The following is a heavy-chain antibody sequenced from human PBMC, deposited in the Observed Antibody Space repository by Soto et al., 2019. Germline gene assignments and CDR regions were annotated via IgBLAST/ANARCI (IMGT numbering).Heavy chain of an antibody. CDR3: ARVGYCSGGSCYVGAYDI. J-gene: IGHJ3*02. CDR1: GGSVSSGSYY. V-gene: IGHV4-61*01. CDR2: IYYSGST. D-gene: IGHD2-15*01. Sequence: QVQLQESGPGLVKPSETLSLTCTVSGGSVSSGSYYWSWIRQPPGKGLEWIGYIYYSGSTNYNPSLKSRVTISVDTSKNQFSLKLSSVTAADTAVYYCARVGYCSGGSCYVGAYDIWGQGTMVTVSS.